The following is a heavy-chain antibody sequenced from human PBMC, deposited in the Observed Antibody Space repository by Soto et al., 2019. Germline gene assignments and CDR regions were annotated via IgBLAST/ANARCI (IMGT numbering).Heavy chain of an antibody. V-gene: IGHV3-74*01. CDR1: GFTFGNNW. Sequence: GGSLRLSCAASGFTFGNNWMHWVRQAPGKGLEWVSRMNSDGSTTNYADSVKGRFTVSRDNAKNTLYLQMNSLRAEDTAVYYCATAEVDYWGPGTLVTVSS. CDR3: ATAEVDY. CDR2: MNSDGSTT. J-gene: IGHJ4*02.